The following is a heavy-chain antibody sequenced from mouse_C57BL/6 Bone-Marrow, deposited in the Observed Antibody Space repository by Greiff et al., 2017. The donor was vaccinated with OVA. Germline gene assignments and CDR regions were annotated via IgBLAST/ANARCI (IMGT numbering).Heavy chain of an antibody. Sequence: EVKLVESGGGLVQPGGSLSLSCAASGFTFTDYYMSWVRQPPGKALEWLGFIRNKANGYTTEYSASVKGRFTISRDNSQSFLYLQMNALRAEDSATYYCARLRVSNYAMDYWGQGTSVTVSS. D-gene: IGHD1-1*01. CDR3: ARLRVSNYAMDY. J-gene: IGHJ4*01. V-gene: IGHV7-3*01. CDR2: IRNKANGYTT. CDR1: GFTFTDYY.